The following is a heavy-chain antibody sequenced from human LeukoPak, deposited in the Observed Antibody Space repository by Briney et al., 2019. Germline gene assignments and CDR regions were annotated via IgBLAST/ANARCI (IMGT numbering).Heavy chain of an antibody. V-gene: IGHV4-39*01. J-gene: IGHJ3*02. CDR2: IYYNRGT. CDR3: ARHCCSGPAKRVFDI. CDR1: SDSISNSAYH. D-gene: IGHD2-15*01. Sequence: SETLSLTCTVSSDSISNSAYHWGWIRQPPGRGLEWIGTIYYNRGTYYNPSLKSRVTISVDTSKNQFSLRLGSVTAADTAVYHCARHCCSGPAKRVFDIWGQGTMVTVSS.